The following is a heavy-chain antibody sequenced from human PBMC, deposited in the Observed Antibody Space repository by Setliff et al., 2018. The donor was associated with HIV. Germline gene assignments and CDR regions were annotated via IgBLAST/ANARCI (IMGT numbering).Heavy chain of an antibody. V-gene: IGHV3-21*01. CDR3: ARDKGRYGSGNYFDY. CDR1: GFSFSSYN. Sequence: GGSLRLSCAASGFSFSSYNMNWVRQAPGKGLEWVSSISSSSSYIYYADSVKGRFTISRDNAKNSLYLQMNSLRAEDTAVYYCARDKGRYGSGNYFDYWGQGTLVTVSS. D-gene: IGHD3-10*01. CDR2: ISSSSSYI. J-gene: IGHJ4*02.